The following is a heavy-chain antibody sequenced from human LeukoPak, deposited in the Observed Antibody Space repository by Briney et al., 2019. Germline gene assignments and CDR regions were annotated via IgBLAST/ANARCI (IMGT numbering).Heavy chain of an antibody. J-gene: IGHJ4*02. Sequence: PGGSLRLSCAVSGFTFSSYWMHWVRQAPGKGLVWVSRINTDGSSTSYADSVKGRFTISRDNAKNSLYLQMNSLRDEDTAVYYCARGGYGSGRRQLDYWGQGTLITVSS. D-gene: IGHD3-10*01. CDR1: GFTFSSYW. CDR2: INTDGSST. CDR3: ARGGYGSGRRQLDY. V-gene: IGHV3-74*01.